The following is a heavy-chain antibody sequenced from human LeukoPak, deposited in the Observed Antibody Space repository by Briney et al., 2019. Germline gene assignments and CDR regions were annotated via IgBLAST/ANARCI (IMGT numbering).Heavy chain of an antibody. CDR3: ARGRGDGYNALDY. D-gene: IGHD5-24*01. V-gene: IGHV1-69*05. Sequence: ASVKVSCKASGYTFTGYYMHWVRQAPGQGLEWMGRIIPIFGTANYAQKFQGRVTITTDESTSTAYMELSSLRSEDTAVYYCARGRGDGYNALDYWGQGTLVTVSS. CDR2: IIPIFGTA. J-gene: IGHJ4*02. CDR1: GYTFTGYY.